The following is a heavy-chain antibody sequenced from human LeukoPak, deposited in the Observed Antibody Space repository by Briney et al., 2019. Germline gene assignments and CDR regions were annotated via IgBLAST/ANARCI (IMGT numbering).Heavy chain of an antibody. D-gene: IGHD3-10*01. Sequence: GRSLRLSCAASGFTFSSYAMLWVRQAPGKGLEWVAVISYDGSNKYYADSVKGRFTISRDNSKNTLYLQMNSLRVEDTAVYYCAKVAKYYYGSETYYFFEHWGQGTPVTASS. CDR2: ISYDGSNK. V-gene: IGHV3-30*04. CDR1: GFTFSSYA. J-gene: IGHJ4*02. CDR3: AKVAKYYYGSETYYFFEH.